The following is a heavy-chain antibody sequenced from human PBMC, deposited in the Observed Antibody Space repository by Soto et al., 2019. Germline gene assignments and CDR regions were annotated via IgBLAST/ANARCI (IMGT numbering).Heavy chain of an antibody. CDR2: ISAYNGNT. J-gene: IGHJ3*02. D-gene: IGHD3-22*01. V-gene: IGHV1-18*01. Sequence: ASVKVSCKASGYTFTSYGISWVRQAPGQGLEWMGWISAYNGNTNYAQKLQGRVTMTTDTSTSTAYMELRSLRSDDTAVYYCARCPLGPSDRNPRDGAFDIWGQGTMVTVSS. CDR1: GYTFTSYG. CDR3: ARCPLGPSDRNPRDGAFDI.